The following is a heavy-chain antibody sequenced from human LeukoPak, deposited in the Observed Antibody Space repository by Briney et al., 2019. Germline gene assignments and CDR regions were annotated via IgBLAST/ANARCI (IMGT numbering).Heavy chain of an antibody. CDR1: GDSISSYY. V-gene: IGHV4-59*01. Sequence: SETLFLTCTVSGDSISSYYWSWIRQPPGKGLEWIGYIYYSGGTNYNPSLKSRVTISVDTSKNQFSLKLRSVTAADTAVYYCARNSGSYPYYMDVWGRGTTVTVSS. D-gene: IGHD1-26*01. CDR2: IYYSGGT. CDR3: ARNSGSYPYYMDV. J-gene: IGHJ6*03.